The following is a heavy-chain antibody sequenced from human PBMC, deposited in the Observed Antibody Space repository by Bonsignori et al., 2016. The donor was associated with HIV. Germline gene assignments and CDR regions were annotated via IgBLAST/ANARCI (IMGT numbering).Heavy chain of an antibody. CDR2: TYYRSKWYN. CDR3: ARDVSGAFEY. CDR1: GDSVFSNSAA. V-gene: IGHV6-1*01. D-gene: IGHD2/OR15-2a*01. Sequence: SQTLSLTCGISGDSVFSNSAAWNWIRQTPSRGLEWLGRTYYRSKWYNDYAPSVKGRIIVNADTSQNHFSLQLNSVTLDDTAVYYCARDVSGAFEYWGQGALVTVSS. J-gene: IGHJ4*02.